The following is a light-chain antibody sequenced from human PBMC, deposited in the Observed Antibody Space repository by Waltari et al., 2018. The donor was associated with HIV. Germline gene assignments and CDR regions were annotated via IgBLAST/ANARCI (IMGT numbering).Light chain of an antibody. CDR3: QQLDTYPRT. J-gene: IGKJ1*01. CDR1: QGISNY. V-gene: IGKV1-9*01. Sequence: DIQLTPSPSLLSSSVGATATITCSASQGISNYLTWYQQKPGNAPKLLIFAASTLQTGVPSRFSGSGFGTEFTLTISSLHPEDFATYSCQQLDTYPRTFGQGTKVEIK. CDR2: AAS.